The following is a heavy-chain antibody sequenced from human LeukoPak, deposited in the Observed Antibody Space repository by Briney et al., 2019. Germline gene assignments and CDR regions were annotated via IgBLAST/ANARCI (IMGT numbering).Heavy chain of an antibody. Sequence: PGGSLRLSCAASGFTFGSYAMSWVRQAPGKGLEWVSAISGSGGSTYYADSVKGRFTISRDNSKNTLYLQMNSLRAEDTAVYYCAKVTVSSYYDSSGYLEAYYFDYWGQGTLVTVSS. CDR2: ISGSGGST. J-gene: IGHJ4*02. D-gene: IGHD3-22*01. CDR1: GFTFGSYA. V-gene: IGHV3-23*01. CDR3: AKVTVSSYYDSSGYLEAYYFDY.